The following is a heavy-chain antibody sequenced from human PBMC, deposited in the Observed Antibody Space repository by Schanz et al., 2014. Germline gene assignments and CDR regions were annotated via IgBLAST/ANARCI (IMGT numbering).Heavy chain of an antibody. Sequence: EVQLLESGGGVVQPGTSLILSCSVSGFSLNTYGIHWFRQPAGKGLEWVSSISSSGSYIHYADSVKGRFTISRDNSKNTLYLQMNSLRADDTAVYFCARAHGNNWYGKGLDYWGQGTQVTVSS. CDR3: ARAHGNNWYGKGLDY. D-gene: IGHD1-1*01. CDR1: GFSLNTYG. CDR2: ISSSGSYI. V-gene: IGHV3-21*01. J-gene: IGHJ4*02.